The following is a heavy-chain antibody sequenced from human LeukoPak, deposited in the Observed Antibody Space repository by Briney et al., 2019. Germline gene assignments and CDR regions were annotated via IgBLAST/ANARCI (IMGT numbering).Heavy chain of an antibody. J-gene: IGHJ4*02. Sequence: PGGSLRLSCAASGFTFSSYSMNWVRQAPGKGLEWVSVIYSGGSTCYADSVKGRFTISRDNSKNMLYLQMNSLRAEDTAVYYCARTIAAAGTTGDYWGQGTLVTVSS. CDR3: ARTIAAAGTTGDY. CDR2: IYSGGST. D-gene: IGHD6-13*01. V-gene: IGHV3-53*01. CDR1: GFTFSSYS.